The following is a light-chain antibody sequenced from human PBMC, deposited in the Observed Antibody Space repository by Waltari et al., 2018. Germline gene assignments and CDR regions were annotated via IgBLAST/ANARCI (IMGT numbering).Light chain of an antibody. J-gene: IGKJ1*01. Sequence: EIMLTQSPGTLSLSPGERATLSCRTSQSIGRSLAWYQQKPGQAPRLLIYGASSSATDIPDRFSGSGSGTDFSLTINRLEPEDSALYYCQHYVRLPVTFGQGTKVEIK. CDR2: GAS. CDR1: QSIGRS. CDR3: QHYVRLPVT. V-gene: IGKV3-20*01.